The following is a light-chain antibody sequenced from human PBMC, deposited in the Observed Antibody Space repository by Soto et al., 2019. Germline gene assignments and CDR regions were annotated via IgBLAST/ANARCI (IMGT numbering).Light chain of an antibody. CDR3: QQIFGTRYS. Sequence: DIQMTQSPSSLSASVGDRVTITCRASQGIRDALGWYQQKPGKVPKRLIYSASSLQNGVPSRFSGSGSETVFTLTISSLQTEDFATYYCQQIFGTRYSFGQGTKLEI. CDR2: SAS. V-gene: IGKV1-17*01. J-gene: IGKJ2*03. CDR1: QGIRDA.